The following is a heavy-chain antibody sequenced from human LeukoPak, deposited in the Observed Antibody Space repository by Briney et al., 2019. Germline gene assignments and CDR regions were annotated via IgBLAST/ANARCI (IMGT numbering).Heavy chain of an antibody. V-gene: IGHV1-2*06. J-gene: IGHJ4*02. CDR1: GYTFTGYY. Sequence: ASVTVSYKASGYTFTGYYMHWVRQAPGQGLEWMGRINPNNGGTNYAQKFQGRVTMTRDTSISTAYMELSRLKSDDTAVYYCARDGDFWSGYYCDYWGQGTQVTVSS. D-gene: IGHD3-3*01. CDR3: ARDGDFWSGYYCDY. CDR2: INPNNGGT.